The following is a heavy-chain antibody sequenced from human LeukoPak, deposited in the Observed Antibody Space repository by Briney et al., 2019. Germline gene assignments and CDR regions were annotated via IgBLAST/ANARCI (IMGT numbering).Heavy chain of an antibody. V-gene: IGHV4-34*01. CDR2: IDHSGST. J-gene: IGHJ6*02. CDR3: ARVSGSYYGGYYYYYGMDV. Sequence: SETLSLTCAVYGGSFSGYYWSWIRQPPGRGLDWIGEIDHSGSTNYNPSLKSRVTVSVDTSKNQFSLKLSSVTAADTAVYYCARVSGSYYGGYYYYYGMDVWGQGTTVTVSS. D-gene: IGHD1-26*01. CDR1: GGSFSGYY.